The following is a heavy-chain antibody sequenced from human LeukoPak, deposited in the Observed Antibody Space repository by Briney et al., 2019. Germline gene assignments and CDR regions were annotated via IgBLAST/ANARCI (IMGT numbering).Heavy chain of an antibody. J-gene: IGHJ4*02. CDR3: ASQGAVDTAMVDY. Sequence: SETLSLTCTVSGGSISSSNWWSWVRQPPGKGLEWIGEIYHSGSTNYNPSLKSRVTISVDKSKNQFPLKLSSVTAADTAVYYCASQGAVDTAMVDYWGQGTLVTVSS. V-gene: IGHV4-4*02. CDR1: GGSISSSNW. CDR2: IYHSGST. D-gene: IGHD5-18*01.